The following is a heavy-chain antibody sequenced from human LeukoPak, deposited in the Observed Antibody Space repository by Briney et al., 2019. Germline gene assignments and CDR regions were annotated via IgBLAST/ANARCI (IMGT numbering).Heavy chain of an antibody. V-gene: IGHV1-3*01. D-gene: IGHD2/OR15-2a*01. Sequence: ASVKVSCKASGYTFTSYAMHWVRQAPGQRLEWMGWINAGNGNTKYSQKFQGRVTITRDTSASTAYMELSSLRSEDTAVYYCARDQILVQRNTLHYWGQGTLVTVSS. J-gene: IGHJ4*02. CDR2: INAGNGNT. CDR3: ARDQILVQRNTLHY. CDR1: GYTFTSYA.